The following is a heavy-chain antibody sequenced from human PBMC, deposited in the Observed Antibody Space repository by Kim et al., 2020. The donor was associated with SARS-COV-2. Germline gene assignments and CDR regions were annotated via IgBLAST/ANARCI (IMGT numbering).Heavy chain of an antibody. V-gene: IGHV3-53*01. D-gene: IGHD3-22*01. J-gene: IGHJ3*02. CDR1: GFTVSSNY. CDR3: ARDSDYYDSSGYLHNDAFDI. Sequence: GGSLRLSCAASGFTVSSNYMSWVRQAPGKGLEWVSVIYSGGSTYYADSVKGRFTISRDNSKNTLYLQMNSLRAEDTAVYYCARDSDYYDSSGYLHNDAFDIWGQGTMVTVSS. CDR2: IYSGGST.